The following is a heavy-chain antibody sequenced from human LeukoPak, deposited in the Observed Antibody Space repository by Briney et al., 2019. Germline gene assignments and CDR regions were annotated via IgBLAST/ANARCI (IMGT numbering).Heavy chain of an antibody. CDR2: IYYSGST. CDR1: GGSISSSSYY. J-gene: IGHJ4*02. Sequence: KPSETLSLTCTVSGGSISSSSYYWGWIRQPPGKGLEWIGSIYYSGSTYYNPSLKSRVTISVDTSKNQFSLKLSSVTAADTAVYYCARHDYDFWSGYANYFDYWAREPWSPSPQ. V-gene: IGHV4-39*01. D-gene: IGHD3-3*01. CDR3: ARHDYDFWSGYANYFDY.